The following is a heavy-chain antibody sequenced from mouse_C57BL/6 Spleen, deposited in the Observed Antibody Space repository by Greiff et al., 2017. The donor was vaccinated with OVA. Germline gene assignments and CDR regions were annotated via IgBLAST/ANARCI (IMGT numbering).Heavy chain of an antibody. CDR1: GYTFTSYW. J-gene: IGHJ2*01. CDR2: IYPGSGST. CDR3: AKFCGSSYLYYFDY. D-gene: IGHD1-1*01. Sequence: VQLQQSGAELVKPGASVKMSCKASGYTFTSYWITWVKQRPGQGLEWIGDIYPGSGSTNYNEKFKSKATLTVDTSSSTAYMQLSSLTSEDSAVYYCAKFCGSSYLYYFDYWGQGTTLTVSS. V-gene: IGHV1-55*01.